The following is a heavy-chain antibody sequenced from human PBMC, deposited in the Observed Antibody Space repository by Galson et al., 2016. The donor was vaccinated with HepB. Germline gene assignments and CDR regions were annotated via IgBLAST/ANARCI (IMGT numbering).Heavy chain of an antibody. D-gene: IGHD5-12*01. CDR1: GYSFTGYY. V-gene: IGHV1-2*04. J-gene: IGHJ4*02. CDR2: INPKSGGT. Sequence: SVKVSCKASGYSFTGYYMHWVRQAPGQGLEWMGLINPKSGGTNIAQKFQGCVTMTRDTSLSTAYMDLSRLKSDDTAVYYCARGGGNSGYDYFDFWGQGTLVTVSS. CDR3: ARGGGNSGYDYFDF.